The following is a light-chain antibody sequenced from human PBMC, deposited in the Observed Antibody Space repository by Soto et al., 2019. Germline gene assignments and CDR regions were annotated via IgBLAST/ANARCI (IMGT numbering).Light chain of an antibody. J-gene: IGLJ2*01. CDR2: EVS. V-gene: IGLV2-23*02. CDR1: SSNVGSYNL. CDR3: CSYAGSSTLV. Sequence: QSVLTQPASVSGSPGQSIAISCTGTSSNVGSYNLVSWYQQHPGKAPKLIIYEVSKRPSGISDRFSASKSGNTASLTISGLQSEDEADYYCCSYAGSSTLVFGGGTQLTVL.